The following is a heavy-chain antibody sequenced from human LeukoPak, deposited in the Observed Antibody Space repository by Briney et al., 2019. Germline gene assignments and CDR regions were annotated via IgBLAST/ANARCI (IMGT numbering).Heavy chain of an antibody. CDR1: GFTLSSFE. Sequence: GGSLRLFCAASGFTLSSFEMNWVRQAPGKGLEWVSYISPSGTIYYADSVKGRFTITRDNAKNSLYLQMNSLRAEDTALYYCARRFDSWGQGTLVTVSS. CDR3: ARRFDS. V-gene: IGHV3-48*03. CDR2: ISPSGTI. J-gene: IGHJ4*02.